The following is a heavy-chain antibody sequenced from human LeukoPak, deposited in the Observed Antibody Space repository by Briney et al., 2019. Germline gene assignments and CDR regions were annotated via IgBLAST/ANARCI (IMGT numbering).Heavy chain of an antibody. CDR1: GGSISSGSYY. CDR2: IYTSGST. CDR3: ASGPVYYDSSGTDY. D-gene: IGHD3-22*01. V-gene: IGHV4-61*02. J-gene: IGHJ4*02. Sequence: SETLSLTCTVSGGSISSGSYYWSWIRQPAGKGLEWIGRIYTSGSTNYNPSLKSRVTISVDTSKNQFSLKLSSVTAADTAVYYCASGPVYYDSSGTDYWGQGTLVTVSS.